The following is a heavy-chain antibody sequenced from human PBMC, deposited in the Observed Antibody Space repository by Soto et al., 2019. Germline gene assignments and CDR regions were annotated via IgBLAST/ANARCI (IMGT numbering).Heavy chain of an antibody. J-gene: IGHJ4*02. CDR3: AKTGFGDYDY. D-gene: IGHD4-17*01. V-gene: IGHV3-23*01. Sequence: EVQLLESGGGLVQPGGSLRLSCAASGFTFNNYAMSWVRQAPGKGLEWVAVVSASGEHTNYADSVKGRFTISRDDSNNPVYVQMNSLRAEDTAIYYCAKTGFGDYDYWGQGALVTVSS. CDR1: GFTFNNYA. CDR2: VSASGEHT.